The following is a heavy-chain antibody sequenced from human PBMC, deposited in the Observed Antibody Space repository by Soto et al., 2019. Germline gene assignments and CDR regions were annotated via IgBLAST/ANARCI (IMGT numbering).Heavy chain of an antibody. CDR3: ARDQITSIGLGLNWIRYYYYVMDV. Sequence: PGGSLRLSCAASGFTFSSYAMHWVRQAPGKGLEWVAVISYDGSNKYYADSVKGRFTISRDNSKNTLYLQMNSLRAEDTAVYYCARDQITSIGLGLNWIRYYYYVMDVWGQGTTVTVSS. J-gene: IGHJ6*02. CDR2: ISYDGSNK. V-gene: IGHV3-30-3*01. D-gene: IGHD1-20*01. CDR1: GFTFSSYA.